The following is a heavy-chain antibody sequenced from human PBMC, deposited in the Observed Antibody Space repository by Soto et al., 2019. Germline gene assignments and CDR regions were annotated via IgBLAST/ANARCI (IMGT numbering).Heavy chain of an antibody. CDR1: GGSFSGYY. Sequence: QVQLQQWGAGLLKPSETLSLTCAVYGGSFSGYYWSWIRQPPGKGLEWIGEINHSGSSNYNPSLKSRVTISVDTSKTQFSQKLSSVTAADTAVYYCARAVWFGELLAVNYYYYGMDVWGQGTTVTVSS. CDR3: ARAVWFGELLAVNYYYYGMDV. D-gene: IGHD3-10*01. J-gene: IGHJ6*02. CDR2: INHSGSS. V-gene: IGHV4-34*01.